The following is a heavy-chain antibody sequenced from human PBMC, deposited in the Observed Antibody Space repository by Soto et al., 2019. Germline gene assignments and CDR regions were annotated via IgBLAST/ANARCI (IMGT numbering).Heavy chain of an antibody. Sequence: LRLCCAPSGVTFTRYSIHLVRQAPGEGLVWVSRISGDGFHPDYAASVKGRFTVSRDAAKSTGYLQMNNLRAEDTAIYYCVRLGCLGGGGXWGQGILVTVS. CDR1: GVTFTRYS. J-gene: IGHJ4*01. V-gene: IGHV3-74*01. D-gene: IGHD3-16*01. CDR2: ISGDGFHP. CDR3: VRLGCLGGGGX.